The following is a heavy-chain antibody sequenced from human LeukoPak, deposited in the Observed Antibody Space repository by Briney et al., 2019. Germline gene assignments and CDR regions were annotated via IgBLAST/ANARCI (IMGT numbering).Heavy chain of an antibody. CDR2: ISYDGTGK. V-gene: IGHV3-30*03. D-gene: IGHD6-25*01. Sequence: GGSLRLSCTASGFSFSSYGMHWVRQAPGKGLEWVAVISYDGTGKYYADSVKGRFTISRDNAKNSLYLQMNSLRAEDTAVYYCARGPITAIYYYYYMDAWGKGTTVTVSS. J-gene: IGHJ6*03. CDR3: ARGPITAIYYYYYMDA. CDR1: GFSFSSYG.